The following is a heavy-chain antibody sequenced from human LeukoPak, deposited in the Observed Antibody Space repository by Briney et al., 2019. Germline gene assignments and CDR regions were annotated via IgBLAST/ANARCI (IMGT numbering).Heavy chain of an antibody. Sequence: PGGSLRPACPASGFTFSDGLMHWVRLAPGKGLEWVAVISNDGRNIYHVDSVKGRFTSSRDNSKNTLYLQMCSLGAEDTALYYCVRDAGTIWNYKNEPFCIWGQGTMATVSS. J-gene: IGHJ3*02. CDR1: GFTFSDGL. D-gene: IGHD1-7*01. CDR3: VRDAGTIWNYKNEPFCI. CDR2: ISNDGRNI. V-gene: IGHV3-30*15.